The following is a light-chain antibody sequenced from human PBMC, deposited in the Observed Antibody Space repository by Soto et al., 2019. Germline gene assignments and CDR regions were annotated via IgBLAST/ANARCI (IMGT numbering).Light chain of an antibody. CDR3: QQYGSSPYT. Sequence: IGVTQSPGTLSLSPGERATLSCRASQSISTTYLPWYQQRHGQAPRLRIYGTSSRATGIPDRFSGSGSATDFTRILNRLEPEDFALEYCQQYGSSPYTVGQGTKLAIK. CDR2: GTS. J-gene: IGKJ2*01. V-gene: IGKV3-20*01. CDR1: QSISTTY.